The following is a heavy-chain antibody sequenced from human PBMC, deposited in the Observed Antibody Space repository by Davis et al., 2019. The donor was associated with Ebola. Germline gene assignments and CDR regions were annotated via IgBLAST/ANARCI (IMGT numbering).Heavy chain of an antibody. CDR2: INPNSGDT. D-gene: IGHD4-23*01. Sequence: ASVKVSCKASGNIFTDSYIHWVRQAPGPGLEWMGWINPNSGDTNYAQKFRGRVTLTRDRSITTAYMHLSRLRSDDTAVYYCVRDTAPGGSRWFESWGQGTLVTVSS. V-gene: IGHV1-2*02. J-gene: IGHJ5*01. CDR3: VRDTAPGGSRWFES. CDR1: GNIFTDSY.